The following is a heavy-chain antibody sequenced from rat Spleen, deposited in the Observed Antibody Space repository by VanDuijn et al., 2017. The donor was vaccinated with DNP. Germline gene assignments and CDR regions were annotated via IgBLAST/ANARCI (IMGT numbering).Heavy chain of an antibody. CDR2: ISYNGRTP. CDR1: GFTFSDFY. Sequence: EVQLVESGGGPVQPGRSLKVSCAASGFTFSDFYMAWVRQGPTKGLEWVATISYNGRTPYYRDSVKGRFTISRANAQSNLYLQMDSLRSEDTATYYCASHRKILPYYNPIDAWGQGSSVTVSS. V-gene: IGHV5-7*01. CDR3: ASHRKILPYYNPIDA. J-gene: IGHJ4*01.